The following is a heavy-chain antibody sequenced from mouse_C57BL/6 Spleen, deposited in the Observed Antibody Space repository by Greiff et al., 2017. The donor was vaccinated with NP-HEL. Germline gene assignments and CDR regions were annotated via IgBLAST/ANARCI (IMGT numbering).Heavy chain of an antibody. D-gene: IGHD1-1*01. V-gene: IGHV14-3*01. CDR2: IDPANGNT. Sequence: EVQLQQSVAELVRPGASVKLSCTASGFNIKNTYMHWVKQRPEQGLEWIGRIDPANGNTKYAPKFQGKATITADTSSNTAYLQLSSLTSEDTAIYYCARGGYYGSSGPYWYFDVWGTGTTVTVSS. CDR1: GFNIKNTY. J-gene: IGHJ1*03. CDR3: ARGGYYGSSGPYWYFDV.